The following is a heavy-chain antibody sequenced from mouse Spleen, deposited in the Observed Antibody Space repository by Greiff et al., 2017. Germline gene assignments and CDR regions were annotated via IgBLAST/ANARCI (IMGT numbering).Heavy chain of an antibody. Sequence: VQLQQPGAELVKPGASVKMSCKASGYTFTSYWITWVKQRPGQGLEWIGDIYPGSGSTNYNEKFKSKATLTVDTSSSTAYMQLSSLTSEDSAVYYCASGDYYGSSSWFAYWGQGTLVTVSA. CDR2: IYPGSGST. CDR1: GYTFTSYW. D-gene: IGHD1-1*01. V-gene: IGHV1-55*01. CDR3: ASGDYYGSSSWFAY. J-gene: IGHJ3*01.